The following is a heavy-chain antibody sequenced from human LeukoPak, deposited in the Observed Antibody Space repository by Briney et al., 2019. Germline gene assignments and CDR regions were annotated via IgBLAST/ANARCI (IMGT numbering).Heavy chain of an antibody. CDR2: ISSSNSYI. V-gene: IGHV3-21*01. J-gene: IGHJ4*02. D-gene: IGHD3-22*01. CDR3: ARGYYYDSSGYYYVY. Sequence: PGGSLRLSCAASGFTFSSYSMNWVRQAPGKGLEWVSSISSSNSYIYYADSVKGRFTISRDNAKNSLYLQMNSLRAEDTAVYYCARGYYYDSSGYYYVYWGQGTLVTVSS. CDR1: GFTFSSYS.